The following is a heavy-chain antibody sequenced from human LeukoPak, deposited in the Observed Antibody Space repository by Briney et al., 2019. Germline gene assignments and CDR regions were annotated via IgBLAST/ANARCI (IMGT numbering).Heavy chain of an antibody. D-gene: IGHD4-23*01. V-gene: IGHV3-74*03. CDR2: ISDDGTST. Sequence: SGGSLRLSCAASGFSFSSSWMHWARQAPGKGLMWVSRISDDGTSTMYAASVKGRFTMSRSNAKNTLSLQMDSLTAEDTAVYYCARSYGGFDYWGQGVLVTVS. CDR1: GFSFSSSW. J-gene: IGHJ4*01. CDR3: ARSYGGFDY.